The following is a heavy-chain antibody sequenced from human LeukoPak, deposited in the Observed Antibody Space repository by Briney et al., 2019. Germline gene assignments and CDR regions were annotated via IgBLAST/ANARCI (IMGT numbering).Heavy chain of an antibody. CDR2: IYSGGST. CDR1: GFTFSRFW. J-gene: IGHJ4*02. D-gene: IGHD1-1*01. V-gene: IGHV3-53*01. Sequence: GGSLRLSCAASGFTFSRFWMSWVRQAPGKGLEWVSVIYSGGSTDYADSVKGRFTISRDNLKNTLYLQMNSLRAEDTAVYYCARGPAGYNWGQGTLVTFSS. CDR3: ARGPAGYN.